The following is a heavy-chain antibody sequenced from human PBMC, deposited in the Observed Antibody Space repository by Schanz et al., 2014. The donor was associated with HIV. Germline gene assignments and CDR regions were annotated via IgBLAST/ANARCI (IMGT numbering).Heavy chain of an antibody. V-gene: IGHV1-2*02. CDR3: ARVGRAYYYDSSGGIDY. CDR2: INPNSGGT. Sequence: QVQLVQSGAEVKKPGSSVKVSCKASGYTFIDYYVHWVRQAPGQGLEWMGWINPNSGGTNYAQKFQGRVTLTRDTSISTAYMELRRLRSDDTAVYYCARVGRAYYYDSSGGIDYWGQGTLVTVSS. CDR1: GYTFIDYY. J-gene: IGHJ4*02. D-gene: IGHD3-22*01.